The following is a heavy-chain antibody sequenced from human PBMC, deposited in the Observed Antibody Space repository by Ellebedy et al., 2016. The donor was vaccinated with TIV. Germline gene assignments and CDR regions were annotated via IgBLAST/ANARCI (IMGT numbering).Heavy chain of an antibody. D-gene: IGHD3-10*01. CDR3: ARSLDYYGHRYHLDY. J-gene: IGHJ4*02. V-gene: IGHV3-74*01. CDR1: EFTFSSYW. Sequence: GESLKISCATSEFTFSSYWMHWVRQAPGKGLVWVSRINSGGNSVTYADSVKGRFTISRDNAKNTLYLQMDSLRAEDTAVYYCARSLDYYGHRYHLDYWGQGTLVTVSS. CDR2: INSGGNSV.